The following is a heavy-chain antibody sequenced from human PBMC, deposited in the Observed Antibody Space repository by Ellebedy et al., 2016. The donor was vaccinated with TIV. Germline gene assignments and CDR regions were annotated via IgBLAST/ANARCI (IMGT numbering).Heavy chain of an antibody. CDR2: FYAGGTT. CDR3: AVGRPNYGDFPS. D-gene: IGHD4-17*01. V-gene: IGHV3-23*03. Sequence: GESLKISXAASGFTFSGYAMSWVRQAPGKGLEWVSVFYAGGTTDYVASVKGRFSISRDTSKNTLFLQMNSLRADDTAIYYCAVGRPNYGDFPSWGQGTLVTVSS. J-gene: IGHJ5*02. CDR1: GFTFSGYA.